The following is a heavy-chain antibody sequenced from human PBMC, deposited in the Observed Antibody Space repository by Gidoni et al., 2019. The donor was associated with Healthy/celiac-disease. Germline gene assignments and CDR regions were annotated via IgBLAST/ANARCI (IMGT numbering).Heavy chain of an antibody. D-gene: IGHD6-19*01. CDR1: GFTFRRYA. CDR3: VRERRSSGWKGLTYYFDY. V-gene: IGHV3-33*01. Sequence: QVQLVESGRGVVQPGRALRLSCAASGFTFRRYALRWVRQAPGKGLEWVAVRLYDGSNKYYADAVKGRFTISRDNSKNTLYLQMNSLRAEDTAVYYCVRERRSSGWKGLTYYFDYWGQGTLVTVSS. CDR2: RLYDGSNK. J-gene: IGHJ4*02.